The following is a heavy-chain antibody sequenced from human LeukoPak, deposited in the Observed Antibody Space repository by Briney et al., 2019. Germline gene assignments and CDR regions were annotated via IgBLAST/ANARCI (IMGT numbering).Heavy chain of an antibody. V-gene: IGHV3-7*01. CDR2: IKQDGSRK. J-gene: IGHJ4*02. CDR1: GFAFSHYW. CDR3: ARDRI. Sequence: GGSLRLSCAASGFAFSHYWMDWVRQAPGKGLEWVAKIKQDGSRKDYVDSVKGRFTISRDNAKNSLYLEMNSLRVEDTGVYYCARDRIWGQGTLVTVSS.